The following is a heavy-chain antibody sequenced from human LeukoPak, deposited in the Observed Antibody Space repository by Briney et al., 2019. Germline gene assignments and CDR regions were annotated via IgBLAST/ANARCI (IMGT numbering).Heavy chain of an antibody. V-gene: IGHV3-23*01. CDR1: GFTLSSYA. CDR3: AKDLLTLSGYPKTIDY. CDR2: ISGSGSA. D-gene: IGHD3-9*01. Sequence: GGSLRLPCAASGFTLSSYAMNWVRQAPGKGLEWVSAISGSGSAYYADSVKGRFTISRDNSKNTLYLQMNSLRAEDTAVYYCAKDLLTLSGYPKTIDYWGQGTLVTVSS. J-gene: IGHJ4*02.